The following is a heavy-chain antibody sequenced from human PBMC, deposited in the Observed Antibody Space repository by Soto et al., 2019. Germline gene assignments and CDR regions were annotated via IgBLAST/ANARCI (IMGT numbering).Heavy chain of an antibody. D-gene: IGHD2-2*01. CDR3: ARDMWGSSTNYYYYGMDV. J-gene: IGHJ6*02. V-gene: IGHV4-59*01. CDR2: IYYSGST. CDR1: GGSISSYY. Sequence: SETLSLTCTVSGGSISSYYWSWIRQPPGKGLEWIGYIYYSGSTNYNPSLKSRVTISVDTSKNQFSLKLSSVTAADTAVYYCARDMWGSSTNYYYYGMDVWGQGTTVTVSS.